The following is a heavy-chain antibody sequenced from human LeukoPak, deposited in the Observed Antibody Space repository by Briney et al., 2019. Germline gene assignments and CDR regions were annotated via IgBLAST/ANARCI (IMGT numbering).Heavy chain of an antibody. CDR1: GGFISGYY. V-gene: IGHV4-59*01. J-gene: IGHJ6*03. CDR3: ARSDRRYYYYMDV. CDR2: IYYSGDT. D-gene: IGHD1-14*01. Sequence: SETLSLTCTVSGGFISGYYWSWIRQPPGKGLEWIGYIYYSGDTNYNPSLKSRVTISVDTSKNQFSLKLSSVTAADTAVYYCARSDRRYYYYMDVWGKGTTVTVSS.